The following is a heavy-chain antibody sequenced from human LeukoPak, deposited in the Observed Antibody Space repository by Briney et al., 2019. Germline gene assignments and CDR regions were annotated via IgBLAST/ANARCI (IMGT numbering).Heavy chain of an antibody. V-gene: IGHV4-59*08. CDR3: ARRSLVRTVGYYYGMDV. Sequence: PSKTLSLTCTVSGGSFSTDYWSWIRQPPGKGLEWIGYIYYSGSTNYNPSLKSRATISVDTSKTQFSLKLSSVTAADTAVYYCARRSLVRTVGYYYGMDVWGQGTTVTVSS. D-gene: IGHD1-26*01. CDR1: GGSFSTDY. J-gene: IGHJ6*02. CDR2: IYYSGST.